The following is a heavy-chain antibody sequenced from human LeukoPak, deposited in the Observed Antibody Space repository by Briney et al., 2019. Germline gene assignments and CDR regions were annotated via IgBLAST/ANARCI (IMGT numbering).Heavy chain of an antibody. J-gene: IGHJ4*02. V-gene: IGHV1-2*02. D-gene: IGHD3-10*01. CDR3: ARYGSGSLKD. CDR2: VYPKSGDT. CDR1: GYTFTDYY. Sequence: GASVKVSCKTSGYTFTDYYLHWVRQTPGQGLEWVGWVYPKSGDTQYAQKFKGRVTMTTDTSTSTAYMELRSLRSDDTAVYYCARYGSGSLKDWGQGTLVTVSS.